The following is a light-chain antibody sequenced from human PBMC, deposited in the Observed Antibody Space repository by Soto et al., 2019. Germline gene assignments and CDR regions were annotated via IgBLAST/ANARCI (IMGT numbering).Light chain of an antibody. Sequence: DIQMTQSPSSLSASVGDRVTITCRASQSISSYLNWYQQKPGKAPKLLIYAASTLQSGVPSRFSGSGSGTDFTLTISSLQPADFATYYCQQSYNTLPTFGQGTKVGIK. J-gene: IGKJ1*01. CDR2: AAS. V-gene: IGKV1-39*01. CDR3: QQSYNTLPT. CDR1: QSISSY.